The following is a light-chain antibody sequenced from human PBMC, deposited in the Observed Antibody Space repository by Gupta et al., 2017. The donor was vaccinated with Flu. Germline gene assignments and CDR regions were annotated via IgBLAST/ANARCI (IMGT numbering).Light chain of an antibody. J-gene: IGKJ1*01. Sequence: LPPGPPASISCRSSPTLVHSGGNTYFHWFQQRPGQSPRRLIYLVSNRASGVPERFIGSGSGTDFTLNISSVQPEDVAIYYCIQSPNSHSTFGQGTNVEIK. CDR1: PTLVHSGGNTY. CDR2: LVS. V-gene: IGKV2-30*02. CDR3: IQSPNSHST.